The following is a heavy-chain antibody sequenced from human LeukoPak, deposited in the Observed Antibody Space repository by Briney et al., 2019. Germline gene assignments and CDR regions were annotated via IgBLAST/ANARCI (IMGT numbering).Heavy chain of an antibody. CDR1: GGSISDYY. D-gene: IGHD3-10*01. CDR2: IFYTGTP. J-gene: IGHJ6*04. CDR3: ARGSGSGKYAYYYGMDV. V-gene: IGHV4-59*01. Sequence: LETLSLTCTVSGGSISDYYWSWIRQPPGKGLEWIGYIFYTGTPNYNPSLKSRATISVDTSKNQLSLKLNSVTAADTAVYNCARGSGSGKYAYYYGMDVWGKGTTVTVSS.